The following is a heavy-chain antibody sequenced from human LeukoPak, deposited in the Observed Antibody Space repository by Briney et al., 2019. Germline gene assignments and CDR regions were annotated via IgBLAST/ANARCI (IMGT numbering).Heavy chain of an antibody. Sequence: NPGGSLRLSCAASGFTFSIYSMNWVRQAPGKGLEWVSYISTSSSYKYYVDSVKGRFTIPRDNAKSALYLQMRSLRAEDTAVYYCARDGYYDSRGYAYWDFDLWGRGTLVTVSS. CDR2: ISTSSSYK. V-gene: IGHV3-21*01. CDR1: GFTFSIYS. CDR3: ARDGYYDSRGYAYWDFDL. D-gene: IGHD3-22*01. J-gene: IGHJ2*01.